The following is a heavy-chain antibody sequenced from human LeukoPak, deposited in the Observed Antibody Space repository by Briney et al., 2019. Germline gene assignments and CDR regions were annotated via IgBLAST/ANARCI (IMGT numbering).Heavy chain of an antibody. CDR1: GYTFTGYY. J-gene: IGHJ3*02. CDR3: ARDNRAVIAAAADAFDI. Sequence: ASVKVSCKASGYTFTGYYMHWVRQAPGQGLEWMGRISPNSGGTNYAQKFQGRVTMTRDTSISTAYMELSRLRSDDTAVYYCARDNRAVIAAAADAFDIWGQGTMVTVSS. CDR2: ISPNSGGT. V-gene: IGHV1-2*06. D-gene: IGHD6-13*01.